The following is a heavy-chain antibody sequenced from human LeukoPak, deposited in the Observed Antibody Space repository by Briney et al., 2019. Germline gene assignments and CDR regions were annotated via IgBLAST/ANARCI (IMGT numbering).Heavy chain of an antibody. Sequence: GGSLRLSCAASGFIFSSFWMSWVRQAPGEGLEWVANIKQDGSEKYYVDYVKGRFTISRDNAKNSLYLQMNSLRAEDTAVYYCARSPYASGWYAGAFDIWGQGTMVTVSS. CDR1: GFIFSSFW. CDR2: IKQDGSEK. D-gene: IGHD6-19*01. V-gene: IGHV3-7*01. CDR3: ARSPYASGWYAGAFDI. J-gene: IGHJ3*02.